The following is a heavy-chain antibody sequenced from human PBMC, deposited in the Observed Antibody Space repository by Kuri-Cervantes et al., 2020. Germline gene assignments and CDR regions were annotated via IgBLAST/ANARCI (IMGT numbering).Heavy chain of an antibody. CDR1: GGSISSSSYY. CDR2: IYYSGSI. Sequence: SETLSLTCTVSGGSISSSSYYWGWIRQPPGKGLEWIGSIYYSGSIYYNPSLKSRVTISVDTSKNQFSLKLSSVTAADTAVYYCARNDTEKDAFDIWGQGTMVTVSS. D-gene: IGHD3-9*01. V-gene: IGHV4-39*07. J-gene: IGHJ3*02. CDR3: ARNDTEKDAFDI.